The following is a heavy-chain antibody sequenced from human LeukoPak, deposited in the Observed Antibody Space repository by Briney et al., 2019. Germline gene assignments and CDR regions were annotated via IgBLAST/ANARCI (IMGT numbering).Heavy chain of an antibody. CDR1: GYTFINYG. CDR2: ISAYNGNT. V-gene: IGHV1-18*01. CDR3: ARDHGVAGLDY. Sequence: ASVKVSCKASGYTFINYGVNWVRQAPGQGLEWMGWISAYNGNTNYAQKLQGRVTLTTDTSTNTAYMGLRSLRSDDTAVYYCARDHGVAGLDYWGQGTLVTVSS. J-gene: IGHJ4*02. D-gene: IGHD6-19*01.